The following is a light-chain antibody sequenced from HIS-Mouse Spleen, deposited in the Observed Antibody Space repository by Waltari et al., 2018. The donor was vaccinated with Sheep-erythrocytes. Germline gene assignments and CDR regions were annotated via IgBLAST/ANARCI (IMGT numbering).Light chain of an antibody. CDR2: QDS. CDR1: NLGDKY. V-gene: IGLV3-1*01. CDR3: QAWDSSTAWV. Sequence: SYELTQPPSVSVSPGQTASITCSGANLGDKYACWYQQKPGQSPVLVIYQDSKRPSGIPERFYGSNSGNTATLTISGTQAMDEADYYCQAWDSSTAWVFGGGTKLTVL. J-gene: IGLJ3*02.